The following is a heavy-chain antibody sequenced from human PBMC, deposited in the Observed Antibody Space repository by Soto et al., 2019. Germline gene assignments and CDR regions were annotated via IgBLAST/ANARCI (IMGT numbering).Heavy chain of an antibody. D-gene: IGHD4-17*01. CDR2: INHSGST. Sequence: QVQLQQWGAGLLKPSETLSLTCAVYGGSFSGYYWSWIRQPPGKGLEWIGEINHSGSTNYNPSLKSRVTISVDTSKNQFSLKLSSVTAADTAVYYCARDRGLRWRSYYYYYYMDVWGKGTTVTVSS. CDR1: GGSFSGYY. CDR3: ARDRGLRWRSYYYYYYMDV. V-gene: IGHV4-34*01. J-gene: IGHJ6*03.